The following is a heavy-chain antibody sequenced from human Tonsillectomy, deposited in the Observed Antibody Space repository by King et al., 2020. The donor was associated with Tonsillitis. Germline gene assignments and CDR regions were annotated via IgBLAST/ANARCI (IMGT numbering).Heavy chain of an antibody. V-gene: IGHV3-30-3*01. CDR1: GFTFSSYA. CDR3: ARDVSGSYDFWSGYYYYYYGMDV. D-gene: IGHD3-3*01. Sequence: VQLVESGGGVVQPGRSLRLSCAASGFTFSSYAMHWVRQAPGKGLEWVAVISYDGSNKYYADSVKGRFTISSDNSKNTLYLQMNSLRAEETAVYYCARDVSGSYDFWSGYYYYYYGMDVWGQGTTVTVSS. CDR2: ISYDGSNK. J-gene: IGHJ6*02.